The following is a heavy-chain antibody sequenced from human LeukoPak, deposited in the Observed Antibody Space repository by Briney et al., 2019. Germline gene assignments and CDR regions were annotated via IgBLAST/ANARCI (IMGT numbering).Heavy chain of an antibody. D-gene: IGHD6-13*01. J-gene: IGHJ4*02. CDR2: ISGSGGST. Sequence: PGGSLRLSCAASGFTFSSYAMSWVRQAPGKGLEWVSAISGSGGSTYYADSVKGRFTISRDNSKNTLYLQMNGLRAEDTAVYYCAKVSKNSSSWYGGYYFDYWGQGTLVTVSS. V-gene: IGHV3-23*01. CDR1: GFTFSSYA. CDR3: AKVSKNSSSWYGGYYFDY.